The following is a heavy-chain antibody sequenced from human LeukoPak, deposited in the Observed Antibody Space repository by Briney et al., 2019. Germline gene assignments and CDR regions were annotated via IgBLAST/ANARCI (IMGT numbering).Heavy chain of an antibody. J-gene: IGHJ6*02. V-gene: IGHV3-23*01. Sequence: PGRSLRLSCAASGFTFSSYGMHWVRQALGKGLEWVSTISISFSDDNTYYADSVKGRFTISRDNSKSTLYLQMNSVRADDTAVYYCARKLGANYYYGLDVWGQGTTVTVSS. CDR3: ARKLGANYYYGLDV. CDR1: GFTFSSYG. CDR2: ISISFSDDNT. D-gene: IGHD4-23*01.